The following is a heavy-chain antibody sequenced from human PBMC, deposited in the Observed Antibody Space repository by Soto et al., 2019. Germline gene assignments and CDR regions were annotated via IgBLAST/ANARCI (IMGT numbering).Heavy chain of an antibody. J-gene: IGHJ6*04. D-gene: IGHD2-15*01. Sequence: EVQLVESGGGLVQPGGSLRLSCAASGFTVSSKYMSWVRQAPGKGLEWVSLIQSGGPTYYADSVKDRFTISRDTSENTVHLQMDSLRAEDTAVYYCARDDVLCDGGRCYGVPLDVGGKGTTVTVSS. CDR3: ARDDVLCDGGRCYGVPLDV. V-gene: IGHV3-66*01. CDR1: GFTVSSKY. CDR2: IQSGGPT.